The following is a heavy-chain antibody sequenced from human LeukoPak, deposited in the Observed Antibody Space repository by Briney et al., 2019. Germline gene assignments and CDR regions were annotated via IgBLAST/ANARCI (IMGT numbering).Heavy chain of an antibody. CDR2: ISGSGGST. J-gene: IGHJ4*02. D-gene: IGHD4-17*01. CDR3: AKPYGDYGEGFDY. CDR1: GFTFSSYA. Sequence: PGGSLRLSCAASGFTFSSYAMSWVRQAPGKGLEWVSAISGSGGSTYYADSVKGRFTISRDNSKNTLYLKMNSLRAEDTAVYYCAKPYGDYGEGFDYWGQGTLVTVSS. V-gene: IGHV3-23*01.